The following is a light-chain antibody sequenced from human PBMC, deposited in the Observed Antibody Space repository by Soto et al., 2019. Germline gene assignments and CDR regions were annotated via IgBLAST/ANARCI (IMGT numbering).Light chain of an antibody. Sequence: DIQMTQSPSSLAASVGDRVTITCRASQTVNTFLNWYQQTPGKAPKLLIYAASTLHAGVPSRFSGSGSGTEFTLTINTLEPEDFATYYCQQSDSMPLTFGGGTRVEIK. V-gene: IGKV1-39*01. CDR1: QTVNTF. CDR2: AAS. J-gene: IGKJ4*01. CDR3: QQSDSMPLT.